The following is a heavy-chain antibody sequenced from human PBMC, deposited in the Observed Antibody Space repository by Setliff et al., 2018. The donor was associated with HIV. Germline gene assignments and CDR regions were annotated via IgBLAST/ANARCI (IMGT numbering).Heavy chain of an antibody. V-gene: IGHV3-53*01. CDR1: GFSVTTAA. J-gene: IGHJ4*02. Sequence: PGGSLRLSCVVSGFSVTTAAMAWVRQAPGKGLDWVSVIYAGGTTKYADSVKGRFTFSRDDSKNTFFLQMNSLKTTDTGTYYCATYARTSYGLDDWGQGTEVTVSS. CDR2: IYAGGTT. CDR3: ATYARTSYGLDD. D-gene: IGHD3-10*02.